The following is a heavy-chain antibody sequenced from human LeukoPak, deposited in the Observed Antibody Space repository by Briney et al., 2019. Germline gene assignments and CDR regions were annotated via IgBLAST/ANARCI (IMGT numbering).Heavy chain of an antibody. CDR2: INHSGST. V-gene: IGHV4-34*01. J-gene: IGHJ4*02. Sequence: SETLSLTCAVYGGSFSGYYWSWIRQPPGKGLEWIGEINHSGSTNYNPSLKSRVTISADTSKNQFSLKLSSVTAADTAVYYCARANPQQQLAFDYWGQGTLVTVSS. CDR1: GGSFSGYY. CDR3: ARANPQQQLAFDY. D-gene: IGHD6-13*01.